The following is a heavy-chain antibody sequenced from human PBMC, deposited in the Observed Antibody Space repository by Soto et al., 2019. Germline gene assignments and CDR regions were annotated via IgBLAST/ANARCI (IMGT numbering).Heavy chain of an antibody. V-gene: IGHV1-18*01. CDR3: ARDGEQWLRFPLYYFDY. J-gene: IGHJ4*02. CDR1: GYTFTSYG. CDR2: ISAYNGNT. D-gene: IGHD5-12*01. Sequence: QVQLVQSRAEVKKPGASVKVSCKAYGYTFTSYGISWVRQAPGQGLEWMGWISAYNGNTNYAQKLQGRVTMTTDTSMSTAYMELRSLRSDDTAVYYCARDGEQWLRFPLYYFDYWGQGTLVTVSS.